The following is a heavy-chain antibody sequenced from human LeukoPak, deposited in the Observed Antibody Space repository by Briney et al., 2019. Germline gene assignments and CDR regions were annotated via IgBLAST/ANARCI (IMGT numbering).Heavy chain of an antibody. CDR3: ARDPSKYDYVWGSYRYQPFDY. CDR1: GGSISSSSYY. J-gene: IGHJ4*02. Sequence: SETLSLTCTVSGGSISSSSYYWGWIRQPPGKGLERIGSIYYSGSTYYNPSLKSRVTISVDTFKNQFSLKLSSVTAADTAVYYCARDPSKYDYVWGSYRYQPFDYWGQGTLVTVSS. CDR2: IYYSGST. D-gene: IGHD3-16*02. V-gene: IGHV4-39*07.